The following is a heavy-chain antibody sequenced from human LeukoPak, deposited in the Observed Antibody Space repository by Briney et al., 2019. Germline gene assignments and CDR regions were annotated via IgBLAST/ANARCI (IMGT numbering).Heavy chain of an antibody. V-gene: IGHV3-74*01. CDR1: GFTFSNYW. J-gene: IGHJ4*02. Sequence: PGGSLRLSCAASGFTFSNYWTHWVRQVPGKGLVWVSRIDTDGSGTSYAESVKGRFTISRDNAKNTLYLQMNSLRAEDTAVYYCAKDISSSKLVAGLDYWGQGTLVTVSS. D-gene: IGHD2-8*02. CDR3: AKDISSSKLVAGLDY. CDR2: IDTDGSGT.